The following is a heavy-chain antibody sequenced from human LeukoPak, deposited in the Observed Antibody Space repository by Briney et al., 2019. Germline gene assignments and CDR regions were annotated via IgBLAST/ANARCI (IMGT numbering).Heavy chain of an antibody. CDR3: ARHPNYYDSSGYYKGFDC. Sequence: GGSLRLSCEGSAFIFSGHWMNWVRQTPGKGLEWVASIKQDGSEKYYVDSVKGRFTISRDNAKNSLNLQMNSLRAEDTAVYYCARHPNYYDSSGYYKGFDCWGQGTLVTVSS. V-gene: IGHV3-7*03. CDR2: IKQDGSEK. D-gene: IGHD3-22*01. J-gene: IGHJ4*02. CDR1: AFIFSGHW.